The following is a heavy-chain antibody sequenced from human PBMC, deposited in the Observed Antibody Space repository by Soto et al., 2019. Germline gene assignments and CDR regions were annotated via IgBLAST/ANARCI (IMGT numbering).Heavy chain of an antibody. CDR2: INPGNGNT. D-gene: IGHD3-10*01. V-gene: IGHV1-3*01. Sequence: ASVKVSCKACGDTISNFAMHWVRQAPGQRLEWMGWINPGNGNTKYSQTFQGRVTITRDTSASTAYMELSSLRSEDTAVYYCARAVARGVKTIYYYYGMDVWGQGTTVTVSS. CDR1: GDTISNFA. CDR3: ARAVARGVKTIYYYYGMDV. J-gene: IGHJ6*02.